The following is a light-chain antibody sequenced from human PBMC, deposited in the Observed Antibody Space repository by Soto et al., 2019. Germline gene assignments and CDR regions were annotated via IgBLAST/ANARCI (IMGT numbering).Light chain of an antibody. V-gene: IGKV3-20*01. J-gene: IGKJ1*01. Sequence: EIVLTQSPGTLSLSPGEGATLSCRASQSVSSSSLAWYQQKPGQAPRLLIYGTSNRATGIPDRFSGSGFTLTISRLEPEDFAVYYCQQYGSSPWTFGQGTKLEIK. CDR1: QSVSSSS. CDR2: GTS. CDR3: QQYGSSPWT.